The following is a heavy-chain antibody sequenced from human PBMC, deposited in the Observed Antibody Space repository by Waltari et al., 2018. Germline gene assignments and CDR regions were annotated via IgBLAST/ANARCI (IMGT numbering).Heavy chain of an antibody. CDR1: GYSISSGYY. Sequence: QVQLQESGPGLVKPSETLSLTCAVSGYSISSGYYWGWIRQPPGKGLEWIGSIYHSGSTYYNPSLKSRVTISVDTSKNQFSLKLSSVTAADTAVYYCARKGTTDPFDIWGQGTMVTVSS. D-gene: IGHD1-7*01. CDR2: IYHSGST. CDR3: ARKGTTDPFDI. J-gene: IGHJ3*02. V-gene: IGHV4-38-2*01.